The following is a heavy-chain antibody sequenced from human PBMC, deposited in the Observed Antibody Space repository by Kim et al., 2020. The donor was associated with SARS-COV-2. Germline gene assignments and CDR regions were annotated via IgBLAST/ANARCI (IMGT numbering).Heavy chain of an antibody. V-gene: IGHV1-69*01. D-gene: IGHD6-13*01. J-gene: IGHJ4*02. CDR2: TA. Sequence: TANSAQKFQGSVTITADESTSTAYMELSSLRSEDTAVYYCARDRSSSWFDWGQGTLVTVSS. CDR3: ARDRSSSWFD.